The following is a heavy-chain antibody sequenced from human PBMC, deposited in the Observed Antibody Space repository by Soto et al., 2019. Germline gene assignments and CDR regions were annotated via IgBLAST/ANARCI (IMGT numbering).Heavy chain of an antibody. CDR3: AKAITNLLRIVDY. D-gene: IGHD1-26*01. V-gene: IGHV3-23*01. Sequence: GGSLRLSCAASGLTFNNYAMTWVRQVPGKGLEWVSTISGSGESTYYADSVKGRFSISRDNSRNMLYLQMNSLRGDDTAVYYCAKAITNLLRIVDYWGQGTLVTVSS. CDR1: GLTFNNYA. CDR2: ISGSGEST. J-gene: IGHJ4*02.